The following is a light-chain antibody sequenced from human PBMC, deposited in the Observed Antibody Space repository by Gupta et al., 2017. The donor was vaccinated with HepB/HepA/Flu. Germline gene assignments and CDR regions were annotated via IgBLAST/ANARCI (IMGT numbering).Light chain of an antibody. CDR1: QDNSKY. Sequence: DVQMTPSPSSLSASVGDKVTITCQASQDNSKYLISHHHKPGTTPKFLISDASNLETGVPSRFSGSGFGTDFTFTISSLQPEDSATYYCQQYDNLPPWTLRQGTKVEIK. CDR2: DAS. V-gene: IGKV1-33*01. J-gene: IGKJ1*01. CDR3: QQYDNLPPWT.